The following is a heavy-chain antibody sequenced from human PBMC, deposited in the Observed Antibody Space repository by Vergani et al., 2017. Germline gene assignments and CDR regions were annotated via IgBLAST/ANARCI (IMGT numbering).Heavy chain of an antibody. CDR3: ARHTTYTDS. D-gene: IGHD1-1*01. CDR2: IYPADSDT. V-gene: IGHV5-51*01. Sequence: EVELVQSGPEMRKPGASLKISCKGSEYSFGNYWIGWVRQMPGKALEWMGIIYPADSDTRYSPSFQGQVTISADKSISTAFLQWDSLKASDTALYYCARHTTYTDSGGQGTLVTVSS. CDR1: EYSFGNYW. J-gene: IGHJ4*02.